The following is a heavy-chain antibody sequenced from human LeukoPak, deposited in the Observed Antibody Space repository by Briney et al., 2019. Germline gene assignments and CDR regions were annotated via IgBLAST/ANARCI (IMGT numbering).Heavy chain of an antibody. CDR1: GFTVSSNS. CDR2: INWNGGST. D-gene: IGHD6-13*01. V-gene: IGHV3-20*04. Sequence: PGGSLRLSCTVSGFTVSSNSMSWVRQAPGKGLEWVSGINWNGGSTGYADSVKGRFTISRDNAKNSLYLQMNSLRAEDTALYYCAREVRMGYSNHFDYWGQGTLVTVSS. CDR3: AREVRMGYSNHFDY. J-gene: IGHJ4*02.